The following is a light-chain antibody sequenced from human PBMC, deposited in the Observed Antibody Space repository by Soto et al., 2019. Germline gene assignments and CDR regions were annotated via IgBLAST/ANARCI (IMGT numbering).Light chain of an antibody. CDR1: QSISNY. V-gene: IGKV1-39*01. CDR3: QQSYGTPLI. CDR2: AAS. Sequence: DMEMTQSPSSLSASVGDRVTITCRASQSISNYLNWYQHKPGKVPKLLIYAASSLQSGVPTRFSGSGSGTDFTLTINSLQPEDFATYYCQQSYGTPLIFGGGTKIEIK. J-gene: IGKJ4*01.